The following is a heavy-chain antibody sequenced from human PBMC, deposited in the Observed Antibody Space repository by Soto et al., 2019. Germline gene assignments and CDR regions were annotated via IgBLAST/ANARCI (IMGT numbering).Heavy chain of an antibody. D-gene: IGHD3-22*01. V-gene: IGHV4-59*08. CDR2: IYYSGST. CDR1: GGSISSYY. J-gene: IGHJ6*02. Sequence: PSETLSLTCTVSGGSISSYYWSWIRQPPGKGLEWIGYIYYSGSTIYSPSLQSRVTIAVDTSQKQFSLKLSSVTAAGTAVYYCARHYYDSSGSHGLDVWGQGTTVTVSS. CDR3: ARHYYDSSGSHGLDV.